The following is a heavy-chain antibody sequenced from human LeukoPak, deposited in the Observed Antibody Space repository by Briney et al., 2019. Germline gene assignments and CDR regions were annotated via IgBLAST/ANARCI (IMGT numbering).Heavy chain of an antibody. CDR3: ARGPEIAAATPIDL. J-gene: IGHJ2*01. D-gene: IGHD6-13*01. CDR2: INHSGST. CDR1: GGSFSGYY. V-gene: IGHV4-34*01. Sequence: RSSETLSLTCAVYGGSFSGYYWSWIRQPPGKGLEWIGEINHSGSTNYNPSLKSRVTISVDTSKNQFSLKLSSVTAADTAVYYCARGPEIAAATPIDLWGRGTPVTVSS.